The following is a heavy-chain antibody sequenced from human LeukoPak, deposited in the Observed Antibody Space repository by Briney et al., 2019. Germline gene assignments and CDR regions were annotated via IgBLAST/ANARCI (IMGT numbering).Heavy chain of an antibody. CDR3: ARAATMVRGVPYYGMDV. V-gene: IGHV1-2*02. J-gene: IGHJ6*02. CDR2: INPNSGGT. CDR1: GYTFTGYY. D-gene: IGHD3-10*01. Sequence: ASVKVSCKASGYTFTGYYMHWVRQAPGQGLEWMGWINPNSGGTNYAQKFQGRVTMTRDTSISTAYMELSRLRSDDTAVYYCARAATMVRGVPYYGMDVWGQGTTVTVSS.